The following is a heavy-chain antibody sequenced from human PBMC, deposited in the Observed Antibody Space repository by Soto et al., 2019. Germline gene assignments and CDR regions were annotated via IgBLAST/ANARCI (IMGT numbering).Heavy chain of an antibody. Sequence: QVQLVQSGAEVKKPGASVKVSCKASGYTFTCYGISWVRQAPGQGLEWMGWISAYNGNTNYAQKLQGRVTMTTDTSASTAYMELRSLRSDDTAVYYCARVDMIAVAGLWYFDYWGQGTLVTVSS. CDR2: ISAYNGNT. CDR1: GYTFTCYG. CDR3: ARVDMIAVAGLWYFDY. D-gene: IGHD6-19*01. V-gene: IGHV1-18*01. J-gene: IGHJ4*02.